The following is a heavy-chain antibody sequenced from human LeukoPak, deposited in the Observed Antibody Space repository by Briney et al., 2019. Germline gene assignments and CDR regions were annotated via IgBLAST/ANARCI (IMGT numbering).Heavy chain of an antibody. CDR2: IYTSGST. J-gene: IGHJ4*02. D-gene: IGHD6-13*01. CDR1: GGSINTYY. CDR3: ARGWIAATDIFDY. V-gene: IGHV4-4*07. Sequence: PSETLSLTCTVSGGSINTYYWSWIRQPAGKGLEWIGHIYTSGSTNYNPSLKSRVTMSVDTSKNQFSLKLSSVTAADTAVYYCARGWIAATDIFDYWGQGTLVTVSS.